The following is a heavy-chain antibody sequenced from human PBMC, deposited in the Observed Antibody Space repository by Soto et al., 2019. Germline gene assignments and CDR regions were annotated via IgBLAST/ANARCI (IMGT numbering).Heavy chain of an antibody. V-gene: IGHV4-59*02. CDR1: GGPASSYY. D-gene: IGHD3-3*01. J-gene: IGHJ4*02. CDR2: IYYSGST. Sequence: QVQLQESGPGLVKPSETLSLTCTVSGGPASSYYGAGIGHPPGKGVWWVGYIYYSGSTTNNPSLKGRATRSVDTSKNQFSLKLSSVTAADTAVYYCARVEGSYGFWSGYYIGYWCQGTLVTVSS. CDR3: ARVEGSYGFWSGYYIGY.